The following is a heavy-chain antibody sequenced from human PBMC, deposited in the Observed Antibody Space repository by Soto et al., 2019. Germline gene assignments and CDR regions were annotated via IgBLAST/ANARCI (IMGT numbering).Heavy chain of an antibody. J-gene: IGHJ4*02. Sequence: QVQLQQWGAGLLKPSETLSLTCAVYGGSFSGYYWSWIRQPPGKGLEWIGEINHSGSINYNPSLKSRVTISVDTSKNQFSLKLSSVTAADTAVYYCARGPTVTTSFGFDYWGQGTLVTVSS. CDR1: GGSFSGYY. CDR2: INHSGSI. V-gene: IGHV4-34*01. D-gene: IGHD4-17*01. CDR3: ARGPTVTTSFGFDY.